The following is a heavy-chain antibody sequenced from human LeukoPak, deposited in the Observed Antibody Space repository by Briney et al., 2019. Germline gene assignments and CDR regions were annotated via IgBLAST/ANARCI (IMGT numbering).Heavy chain of an antibody. J-gene: IGHJ4*02. Sequence: PGGSLRLSCAASGFTFSSYAMSWVRQAPGKGLEWVSAISGSGGSTYYADSVKGRFTISRDNSKNTLYLQMNSLRAEDTAVYYCARGSDYDYVWGSYRPENFDYWGQGTLVTVSS. D-gene: IGHD3-16*02. CDR1: GFTFSSYA. CDR2: ISGSGGST. CDR3: ARGSDYDYVWGSYRPENFDY. V-gene: IGHV3-23*01.